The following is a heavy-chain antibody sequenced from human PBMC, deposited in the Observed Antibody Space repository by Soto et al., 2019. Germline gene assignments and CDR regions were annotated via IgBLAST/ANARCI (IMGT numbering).Heavy chain of an antibody. CDR2: IKQDGSEK. J-gene: IGHJ3*01. V-gene: IGHV3-7*03. CDR3: GRVQHLRFVAFNR. D-gene: IGHD6-13*01. CDR1: GFPFSSHL. Sequence: PGGSLSLSCASSGFPFSSHLLAWVHQSPGKGLEWVANIKQDGSEKYYVDSVKGRFSISRDNAENSLYLQMNSLRAEDTAVYFCGRVQHLRFVAFNRWGQGTMVT.